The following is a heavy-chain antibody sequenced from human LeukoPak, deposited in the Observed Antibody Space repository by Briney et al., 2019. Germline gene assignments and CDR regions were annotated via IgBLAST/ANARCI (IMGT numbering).Heavy chain of an antibody. D-gene: IGHD6-19*01. Sequence: GASVKVSCKASGYTFTGYYMHWVRQAPGQGLEWMGWINPNSGGTNYAQKFQGRVTMTRDTSISTAYMELSRLRSDDTAVYYCARATGSSDLDYYYYYGMDVWGQGTTVTVSS. CDR1: GYTFTGYY. J-gene: IGHJ6*02. CDR3: ARATGSSDLDYYYYYGMDV. V-gene: IGHV1-2*02. CDR2: INPNSGGT.